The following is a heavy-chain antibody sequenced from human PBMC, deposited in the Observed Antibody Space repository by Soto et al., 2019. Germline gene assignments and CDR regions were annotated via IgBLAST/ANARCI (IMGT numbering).Heavy chain of an antibody. CDR3: ARDLGSYYDSSGYFDY. Sequence: PGGSLRLSCAASGFTFSDYYMSWIRQAPGKRLEWVSYISSSSSYTNYADSVKGRFTISRDNAKNSLYLQMNSLRAEDTAVYYCARDLGSYYDSSGYFDYWGQGTLVTVSS. CDR2: ISSSSSYT. D-gene: IGHD3-22*01. J-gene: IGHJ4*02. V-gene: IGHV3-11*06. CDR1: GFTFSDYY.